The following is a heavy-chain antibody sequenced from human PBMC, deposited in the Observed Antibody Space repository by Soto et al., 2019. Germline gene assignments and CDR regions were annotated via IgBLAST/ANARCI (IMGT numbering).Heavy chain of an antibody. CDR1: GYTFTGYY. Sequence: ASVKVSCKASGYTFTGYYMHWVRQAPGQGLEWMGWINPNSGGTNYAQKFQGRVTMTRDTSISTAYMELSRLRSDDTAVYYCASSLAYCGGDCYSLYYYYGTDVRG. V-gene: IGHV1-2*02. J-gene: IGHJ6*01. CDR3: ASSLAYCGGDCYSLYYYYGTDV. D-gene: IGHD2-21*02. CDR2: INPNSGGT.